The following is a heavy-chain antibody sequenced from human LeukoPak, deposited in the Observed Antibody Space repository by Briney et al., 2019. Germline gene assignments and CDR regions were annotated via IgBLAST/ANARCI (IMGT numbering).Heavy chain of an antibody. CDR1: GFTFSSYS. J-gene: IGHJ4*02. D-gene: IGHD1-1*01. V-gene: IGHV3-21*01. CDR2: IGSSSSYV. CDR3: ARVDPSVPYFDY. Sequence: PGGSLRLSCAASGFTFSSYSMNWVRQAPGKGLEWVSSIGSSSSYVYYADSVKGRFTISRDNAKNSLYLQMNSLRAEDTAVYYCARVDPSVPYFDYWGQGTLVTVSS.